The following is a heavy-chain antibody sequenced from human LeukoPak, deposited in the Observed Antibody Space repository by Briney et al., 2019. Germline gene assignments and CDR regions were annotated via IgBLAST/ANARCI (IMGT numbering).Heavy chain of an antibody. D-gene: IGHD3-22*01. CDR1: GGSFSGYY. J-gene: IGHJ4*02. Sequence: SETLSLTCAVYGGSFSGYYWSWIRRPPGKGLEWIGEINHSGSTDYNPSLKSRVTISVDTSKNQFSLKLSSVTAADTAVYYCARDAYYYDSSGYEQPFDYWGQGTLVTVSS. CDR3: ARDAYYYDSSGYEQPFDY. CDR2: INHSGST. V-gene: IGHV4-34*01.